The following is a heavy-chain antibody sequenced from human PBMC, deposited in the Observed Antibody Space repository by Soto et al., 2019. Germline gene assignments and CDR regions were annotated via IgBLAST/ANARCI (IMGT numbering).Heavy chain of an antibody. CDR1: GGSISSGGYS. D-gene: IGHD3-10*01. CDR2: IYHSGST. CDR3: ARGPAGSGSYYYYFDY. V-gene: IGHV4-30-2*01. J-gene: IGHJ4*02. Sequence: TLSLTCAVSGGSISSGGYSWSWIRQPPGKGLEWIGYIYHSGSTYYNPSLKSRVTISVDRSKNQFSLKLSSVTAADTAVYYCARGPAGSGSYYYYFDYWGQGTLVTVSS.